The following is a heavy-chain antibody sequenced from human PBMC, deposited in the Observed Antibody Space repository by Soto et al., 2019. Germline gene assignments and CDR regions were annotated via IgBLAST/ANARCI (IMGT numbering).Heavy chain of an antibody. CDR1: GFTFSSYG. CDR2: IWYDGSKK. CDR3: ARDSGYYGSGSYSPHFDY. D-gene: IGHD3-10*01. J-gene: IGHJ4*02. Sequence: GGSLRLSCAASGFTFSSYGMHWVRQAPGKGLEWVAVIWYDGSKKYYADSVKGRFTISRDNSKNTLYLQMNSLRAEDTAVYYCARDSGYYGSGSYSPHFDYWGQGTLVTVSS. V-gene: IGHV3-33*01.